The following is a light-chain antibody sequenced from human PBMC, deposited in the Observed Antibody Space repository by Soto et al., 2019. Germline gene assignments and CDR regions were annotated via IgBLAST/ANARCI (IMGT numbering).Light chain of an antibody. CDR1: SSDVGGYNY. J-gene: IGLJ2*01. Sequence: QSALTQPPSASGSPGQSVTISCTGTSSDVGGYNYVSWYQQHPGKAPKLMIYAVTKRPSGVPDRISGSKSGNTASLTVSGLQAEDEADYYCSSYGGSNNLVFGGGTKLTVL. V-gene: IGLV2-8*01. CDR2: AVT. CDR3: SSYGGSNNLV.